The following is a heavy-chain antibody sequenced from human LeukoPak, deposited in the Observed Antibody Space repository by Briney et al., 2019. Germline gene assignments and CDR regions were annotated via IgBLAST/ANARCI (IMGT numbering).Heavy chain of an antibody. Sequence: SETLSLTCAVYGGSFSGYYWSWIRQPPGKGLEWIGYIYYSGSTYYNPSLKSRVTISVDTSKNQFSLKLSSVTAADTAVYYCARDGRELGLDYWGQGTLVTVSS. CDR3: ARDGRELGLDY. D-gene: IGHD1-26*01. CDR2: IYYSGST. V-gene: IGHV4-59*01. J-gene: IGHJ4*02. CDR1: GGSFSGYY.